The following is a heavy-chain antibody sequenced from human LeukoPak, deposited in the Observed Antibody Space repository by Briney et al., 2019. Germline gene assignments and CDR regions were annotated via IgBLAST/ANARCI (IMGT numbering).Heavy chain of an antibody. CDR3: AKDPPYTSTWPDALDA. CDR2: INTNTGNP. J-gene: IGHJ3*01. V-gene: IGHV7-4-1*02. CDR1: GYTFTTFG. Sequence: GASVKVSCKASGYTFTTFGINWLRQAPGQGLEWMGWINTNTGNPTYAQGFTGRFVFSLDTSVSTAYLEITGLKAEDTAVYFCAKDPPYTSTWPDALDAWGQGTMVTVSS. D-gene: IGHD6-13*01.